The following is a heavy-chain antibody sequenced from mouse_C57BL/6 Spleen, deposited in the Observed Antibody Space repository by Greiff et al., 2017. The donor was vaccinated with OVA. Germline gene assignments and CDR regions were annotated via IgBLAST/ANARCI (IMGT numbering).Heavy chain of an antibody. V-gene: IGHV3-6*01. CDR3: AREGAIYYDYDGGAWCAY. Sequence: EVKLQESGPGLVKPSQSLSLTCSVTGYSITSGYYWNWIRQFPGNKLEWMGYISYDGSHNYNPSLKNRISITRDTSKNQFFLKLNSMTTEDTATYYCAREGAIYYDYDGGAWCAYWGQGTLVTVSA. CDR1: GYSITSGYY. CDR2: ISYDGSH. J-gene: IGHJ3*01. D-gene: IGHD2-4*01.